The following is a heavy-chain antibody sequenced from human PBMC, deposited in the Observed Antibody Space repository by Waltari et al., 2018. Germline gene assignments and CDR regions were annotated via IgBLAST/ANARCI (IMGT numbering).Heavy chain of an antibody. J-gene: IGHJ3*01. D-gene: IGHD5-12*01. CDR3: ATYIGASIGTAAFDV. CDR2: ISSSGAT. Sequence: QLHLQESGPGLVKPSETLSLTCSVSGGSITSNRHYWGWIRQPPGKGPEWTGTISSSGATYNNPSLKSRVTISVDTSKNQYSLKLTAVTAADTAVYYCATYIGASIGTAAFDVWGQGTLVTVSS. V-gene: IGHV4-39*01. CDR1: GGSITSNRHY.